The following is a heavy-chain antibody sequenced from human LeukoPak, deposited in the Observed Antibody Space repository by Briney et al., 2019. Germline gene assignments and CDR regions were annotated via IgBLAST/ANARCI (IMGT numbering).Heavy chain of an antibody. CDR3: AFNVLSPYYDFWSGYQRDVDY. V-gene: IGHV4-39*07. CDR1: GGSISSSSYY. J-gene: IGHJ4*02. D-gene: IGHD3-3*01. Sequence: PSETLSLTCTVSGGSISSSSYYWGWIRQPPGKGLEWIGEINHSGSTNYNPSLKSRVTISVDTPKNQFSLKLSSVTAADTAVYYCAFNVLSPYYDFWSGYQRDVDYWGQGTLVTVSS. CDR2: INHSGST.